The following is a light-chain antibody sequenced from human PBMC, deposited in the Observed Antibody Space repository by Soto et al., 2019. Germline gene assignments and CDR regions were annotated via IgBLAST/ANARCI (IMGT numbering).Light chain of an antibody. CDR1: QSVSYH. Sequence: IVMTQTPATLSVSPGERVTLSCRASQSVSYHVAWYQQKPGQTPRLVIYDASSRASGIPARFSGSRSGTEFSLTISGLQSEDFGVYYCQQRSNWPPVFGGGTKVEIK. CDR3: QQRSNWPPV. V-gene: IGKV3-15*01. J-gene: IGKJ4*01. CDR2: DAS.